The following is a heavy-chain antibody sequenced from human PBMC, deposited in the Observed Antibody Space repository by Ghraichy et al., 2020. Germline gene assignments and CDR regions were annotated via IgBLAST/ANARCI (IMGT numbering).Heavy chain of an antibody. CDR2: ISTTGTYI. J-gene: IGHJ6*03. CDR1: GFSFNKYS. D-gene: IGHD3-22*01. V-gene: IGHV3-21*01. Sequence: WGSLRLSCVGSGFSFNKYSLNWVRQAPGKGLEWVSSISTTGTYIYYGDSVKGRFTISRDNAQNSLSLHMNSLRAEDTAVYYCVRDRGYNYDSSASDYYFAYYMVGWGKGTTVTVSS. CDR3: VRDRGYNYDSSASDYYFAYYMVG.